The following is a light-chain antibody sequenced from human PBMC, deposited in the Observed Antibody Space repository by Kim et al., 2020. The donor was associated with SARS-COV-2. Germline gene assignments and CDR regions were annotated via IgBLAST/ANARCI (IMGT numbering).Light chain of an antibody. CDR2: DAS. CDR3: QQYDKLPIT. CDR1: QDISVY. Sequence: SSVGDIVTITCHAGQDISVYLNWYQQKSGKAPPLLIYDASPLEAGTPSRYNGSGSGTHFTFTIGGLQPEDLATYYCQQYDKLPITFGQGTRLEIK. V-gene: IGKV1-33*01. J-gene: IGKJ5*01.